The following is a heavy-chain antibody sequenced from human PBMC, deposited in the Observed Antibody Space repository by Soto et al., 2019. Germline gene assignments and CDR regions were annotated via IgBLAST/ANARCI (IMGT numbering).Heavy chain of an antibody. Sequence: QVQLVQSGGEVKKPGASVKVSCKASGYTFTDYSISWVRQAPGQGLEWMGWISAYSWHTNYVLHLGGRGSTTTVDPTSTAYMELGCLSSDDTAVSYCARDVEWELVELGLSFSGMDVWGRGTSIIVSS. CDR1: GYTFTDYS. V-gene: IGHV1-18*01. D-gene: IGHD1-26*01. CDR3: ARDVEWELVELGLSFSGMDV. J-gene: IGHJ6*02. CDR2: ISAYSWHT.